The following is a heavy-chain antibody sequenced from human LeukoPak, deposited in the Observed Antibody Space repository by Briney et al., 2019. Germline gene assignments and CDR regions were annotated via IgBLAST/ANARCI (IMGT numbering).Heavy chain of an antibody. D-gene: IGHD2-15*01. V-gene: IGHV4-34*01. CDR2: INHSRST. CDR3: ARAPPKGYCSGGSCYRNGRYYFDY. J-gene: IGHJ4*02. CDR1: GGSFSGYY. Sequence: SETLSLTCAVYGGSFSGYYWSWIRQPPGKGLEWIGEINHSRSTNYNPSLKSRVTISVDTSKNQFSLKLSSVTAADTAVYYCARAPPKGYCSGGSCYRNGRYYFDYWGQGTLVTVSS.